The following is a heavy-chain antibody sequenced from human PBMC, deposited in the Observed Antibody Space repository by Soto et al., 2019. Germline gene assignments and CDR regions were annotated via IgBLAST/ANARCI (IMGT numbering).Heavy chain of an antibody. D-gene: IGHD1-7*01. V-gene: IGHV3-23*01. J-gene: IGHJ4*02. CDR2: ITGSGDIT. Sequence: EVQLLESGGGLVQPGGSPRLSCAASGFTFSSYDMSWVRQSPGKGLEWVSTITGSGDITHYAASVKGRFTISRDNSKNTLFLQMNNLRADDTALYYCAKGTLNWNYIYFDYWGRGTLVTVSS. CDR1: GFTFSSYD. CDR3: AKGTLNWNYIYFDY.